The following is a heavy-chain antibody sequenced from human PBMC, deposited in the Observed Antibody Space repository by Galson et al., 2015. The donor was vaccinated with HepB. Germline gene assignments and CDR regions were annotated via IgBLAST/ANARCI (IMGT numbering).Heavy chain of an antibody. CDR2: INGDGSET. CDR3: ARLGMRRPDQ. D-gene: IGHD1-1*01. CDR1: GFTSSNTW. Sequence: SLRLSCAASGFTSSNTWMGWGRQAPGKGQEWVANINGDGSETYYVDSVKGRFTISRDNAKDSLYLQMNSLRVEDTAVYYCARLGMRRPDQWGQGTLVTVSS. V-gene: IGHV3-7*03. J-gene: IGHJ4*02.